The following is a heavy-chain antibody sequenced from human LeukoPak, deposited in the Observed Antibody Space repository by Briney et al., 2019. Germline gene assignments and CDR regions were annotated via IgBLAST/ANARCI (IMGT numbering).Heavy chain of an antibody. J-gene: IGHJ4*02. V-gene: IGHV3-30*02. Sequence: PGGSLRLSCAASGFTFSSYEMNWVRQAPGKGLEWVAFIRYDGSNKYYADSVKGRFTISRDNSKNTLYLQMNSLRAEDTAVYYCAKSPPRGITGTTVFDYWGQGTLVTVSS. CDR3: AKSPPRGITGTTVFDY. D-gene: IGHD1-20*01. CDR2: IRYDGSNK. CDR1: GFTFSSYE.